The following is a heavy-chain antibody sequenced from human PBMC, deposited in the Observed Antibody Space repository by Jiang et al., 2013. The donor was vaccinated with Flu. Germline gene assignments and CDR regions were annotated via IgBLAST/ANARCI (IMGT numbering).Heavy chain of an antibody. CDR1: GYTFTSYA. Sequence: SGAEVKKPGASVKVSCKASGYTFTSYAMHWVRQAPGQRLEWMGWINAGNGNTKYSQKFQGRVTITRDTSASTAYMELSSLRSEDTAVYYCARDLGGYKVFYAFDIWGQGTMVTVSS. D-gene: IGHD3-10*01. V-gene: IGHV1-3*01. CDR3: ARDLGGYKVFYAFDI. CDR2: INAGNGNT. J-gene: IGHJ3*02.